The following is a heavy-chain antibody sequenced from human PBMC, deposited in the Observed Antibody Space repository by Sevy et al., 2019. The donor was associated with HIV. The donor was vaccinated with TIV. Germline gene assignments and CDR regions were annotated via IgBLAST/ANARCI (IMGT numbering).Heavy chain of an antibody. Sequence: GGSLRLSCAASGFTFSSYGMHWVRQAPGKGLEWVALIWFDGSNTDYADSVKGRVTISRDIAKNTLHLQMNSLRGEDTAVYYCARDLEFYDNGDYGPAFMPDYWGQGTLVTVSS. CDR2: IWFDGSNT. CDR3: ARDLEFYDNGDYGPAFMPDY. J-gene: IGHJ4*02. D-gene: IGHD4-17*01. CDR1: GFTFSSYG. V-gene: IGHV3-33*01.